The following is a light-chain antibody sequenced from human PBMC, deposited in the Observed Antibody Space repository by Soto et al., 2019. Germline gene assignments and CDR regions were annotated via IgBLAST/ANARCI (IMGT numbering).Light chain of an antibody. CDR2: AAS. CDR3: QQYYSYPPT. CDR1: DGISSY. Sequence: AIRMTQSPSSFSATTGDRVTITCRASDGISSYLAWYQQKPGKAPKLLIDAASTLQSGVPSRFSGSGSGTDFTLTISCLQSEDFATYYCQQYYSYPPTFGQGTRLEI. V-gene: IGKV1-8*01. J-gene: IGKJ5*01.